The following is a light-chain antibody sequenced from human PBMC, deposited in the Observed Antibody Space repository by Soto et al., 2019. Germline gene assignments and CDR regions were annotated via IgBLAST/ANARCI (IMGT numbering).Light chain of an antibody. V-gene: IGLV1-51*01. Sequence: QSVLTQPPSVPAAPGQKVTISCSGSSSNIGNNYVSWYQQLPGTAPKLLIYDNDKRPSGIPDRFSGSKSGTSATLGITGLQTGDEADYYCGTWDGSLNTQIFGGGTKLTVL. J-gene: IGLJ2*01. CDR2: DND. CDR3: GTWDGSLNTQI. CDR1: SSNIGNNY.